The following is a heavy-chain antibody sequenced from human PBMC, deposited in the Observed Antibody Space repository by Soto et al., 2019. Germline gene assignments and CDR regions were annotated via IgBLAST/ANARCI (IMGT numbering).Heavy chain of an antibody. D-gene: IGHD6-13*01. V-gene: IGHV5-51*01. CDR2: IYPGDSDT. CDR3: ASHTNSWYYFDH. Sequence: GSLKISCQASRYSFTDYCIGWVRQMPGKGREWRGLIYPGDSDTRYSPSFQGQVTISADKSISTAYLQWSSLKASDSAIYFCASHTNSWYYFDHWGQGTVVTVS. CDR1: RYSFTDYC. J-gene: IGHJ4*02.